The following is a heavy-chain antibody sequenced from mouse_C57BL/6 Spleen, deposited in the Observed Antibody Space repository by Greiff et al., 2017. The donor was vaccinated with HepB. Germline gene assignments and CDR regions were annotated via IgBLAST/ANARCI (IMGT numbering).Heavy chain of an antibody. D-gene: IGHD2-1*01. V-gene: IGHV5-17*01. Sequence: EVQLVESGGGLVKPGGSLKLSCAASGFTFSDYGMHWVRQAPEKGLEWVAYISSGSSTIYYADTVKGRFTISRDNAKNTLFLQMTSLRSEDTAMYYCARELPAWFAYWGQGTLVTVSA. J-gene: IGHJ3*01. CDR3: ARELPAWFAY. CDR1: GFTFSDYG. CDR2: ISSGSSTI.